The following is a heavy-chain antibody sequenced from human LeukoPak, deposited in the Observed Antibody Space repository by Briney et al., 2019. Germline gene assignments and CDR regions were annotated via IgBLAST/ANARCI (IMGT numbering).Heavy chain of an antibody. CDR1: GFTFSNYW. V-gene: IGHV3-74*01. Sequence: PGGSLRLSCAASGFTFSNYWMHWVRQAPGKGLVWVSRIKSDGSRTDYADSVKGRFTISRDNSKNTLSLQMNSLRAEDTAVYYCARNSGYDLPFDYWGQGTLVTVSS. CDR3: ARNSGYDLPFDY. CDR2: IKSDGSRT. D-gene: IGHD5-12*01. J-gene: IGHJ4*02.